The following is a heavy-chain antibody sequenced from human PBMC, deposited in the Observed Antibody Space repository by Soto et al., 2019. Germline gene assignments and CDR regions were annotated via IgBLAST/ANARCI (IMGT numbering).Heavy chain of an antibody. CDR1: GGSISSGGYY. V-gene: IGHV4-31*03. Sequence: ETLSLTCTVSGGSISSGGYYWSWIRQHPGKGLEWIGYIYYSGSTYYNPSLKSRVTISVDTSKNQFSLKLSSVTAADTAVYYCARRADYYCSGSYENGLSWFDSWGQGTLVTVSS. D-gene: IGHD3-10*01. J-gene: IGHJ5*01. CDR3: ARRADYYCSGSYENGLSWFDS. CDR2: IYYSGST.